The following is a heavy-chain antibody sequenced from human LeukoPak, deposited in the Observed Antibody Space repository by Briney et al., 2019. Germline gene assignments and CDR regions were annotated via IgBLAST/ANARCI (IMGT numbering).Heavy chain of an antibody. J-gene: IGHJ5*02. Sequence: SETLSLTCTVSGGSISSSNYYWGWIRQPPRKGLEWIGIIYYSGSTYYNPSLKSRVSISVDTSKNQFSLKLSSVTAADTAVYYCARHYKPRYSSSWYSAHNWFDPWGQGTLVTVSS. CDR2: IYYSGST. CDR1: GGSISSSNYY. V-gene: IGHV4-39*01. CDR3: ARHYKPRYSSSWYSAHNWFDP. D-gene: IGHD6-13*01.